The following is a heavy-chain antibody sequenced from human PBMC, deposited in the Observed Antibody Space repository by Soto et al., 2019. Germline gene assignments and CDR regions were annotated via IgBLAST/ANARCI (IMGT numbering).Heavy chain of an antibody. CDR3: ARGRTMVRGVTYNWFDP. V-gene: IGHV4-61*01. D-gene: IGHD3-10*01. J-gene: IGHJ5*02. CDR2: VYYSGTT. CDR1: GGSVSNKTYY. Sequence: SETLSLTCSVSGGSVSNKTYYWSWIRQPPGKRLEWIGYVYYSGTTNYNPSLKSRVTISVDTSKNQFSLKLSSVTAADTAVYYCARGRTMVRGVTYNWFDPWGQGTLVTVSS.